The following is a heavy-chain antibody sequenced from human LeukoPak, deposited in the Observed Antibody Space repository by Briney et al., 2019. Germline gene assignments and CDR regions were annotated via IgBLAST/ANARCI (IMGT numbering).Heavy chain of an antibody. CDR1: GFIFSSYA. Sequence: GGSLRLSCAASGFIFSSYAMHWVRQAPGKGLEYVSAISSNGGSTYYANSVKGRFTISRDNSKNTLYLQMGSLRAEDMAVYYCARAFGYSSSLVDYWGEGTLVTVSS. CDR3: ARAFGYSSSLVDY. D-gene: IGHD6-13*01. V-gene: IGHV3-64*01. J-gene: IGHJ4*02. CDR2: ISSNGGST.